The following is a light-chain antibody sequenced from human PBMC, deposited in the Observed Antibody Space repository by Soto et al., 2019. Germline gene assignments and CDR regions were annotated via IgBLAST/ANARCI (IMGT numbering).Light chain of an antibody. V-gene: IGLV2-8*01. CDR2: EVT. CDR1: SSDVGGYNY. J-gene: IGLJ3*02. CDR3: SSYAASNNFYFV. Sequence: QSVLTQPPSASGSPGQSVTISCTGTSSDVGGYNYVSWYQQYPGRAPKLMIYEVTKRPSGVPDRFSGSKSGNTASLTVSGLQAGDEADYYCSSYAASNNFYFVFGGWTQLTVL.